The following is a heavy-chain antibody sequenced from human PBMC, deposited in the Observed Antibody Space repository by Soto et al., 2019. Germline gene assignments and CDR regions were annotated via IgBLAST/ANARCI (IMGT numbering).Heavy chain of an antibody. D-gene: IGHD5-18*01. CDR2: INHLTTT. J-gene: IGHJ4*02. CDR1: GGSFSGYH. Sequence: PSETLSLTCAVYGGSFSGYHWSWIRQTPGKGLEWIGEINHLTTTNYNPSLKSRVIISLHTPKNQFSLKLSSVTAADTAVYYCARGYDTALAPIFWGQGILVTVSS. CDR3: ARGYDTALAPIF. V-gene: IGHV4-34*01.